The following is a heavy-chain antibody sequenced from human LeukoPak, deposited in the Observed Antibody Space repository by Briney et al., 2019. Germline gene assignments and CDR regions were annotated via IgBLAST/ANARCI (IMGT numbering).Heavy chain of an antibody. Sequence: PSETLSLTCAVYGGSFSGYYWSWVRQPPGKGLEWIGEINHSGSTNYNPSLKNRVTISVDTSKNQFSLKLSSVTAADTAVYYCARDLLGDDSSGYYPLDYWGQGTLVTVSS. CDR1: GGSFSGYY. CDR3: ARDLLGDDSSGYYPLDY. V-gene: IGHV4-34*01. J-gene: IGHJ4*02. D-gene: IGHD3-22*01. CDR2: INHSGST.